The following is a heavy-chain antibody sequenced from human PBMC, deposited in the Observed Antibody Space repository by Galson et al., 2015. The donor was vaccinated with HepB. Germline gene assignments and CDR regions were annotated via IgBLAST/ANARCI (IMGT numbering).Heavy chain of an antibody. CDR3: TRGSYSSGWPDDY. CDR2: IRSKANSYAT. V-gene: IGHV3-73*01. J-gene: IGHJ4*02. Sequence: SLRLSCAASGFTFSGSAMHWVRQASGKGLEWVGRIRSKANSYATAYAASVKGRFTISRDDSKNTAYLQMNSLKTEDTAVYYCTRGSYSSGWPDDYWGQGTLVTVSS. CDR1: GFTFSGSA. D-gene: IGHD6-19*01.